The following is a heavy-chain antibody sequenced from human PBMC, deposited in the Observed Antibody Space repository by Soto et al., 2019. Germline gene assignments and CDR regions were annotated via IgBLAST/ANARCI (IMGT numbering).Heavy chain of an antibody. V-gene: IGHV1-2*04. CDR3: AVDKTKRGYSYGSLDY. D-gene: IGHD5-18*01. CDR2: INPNSGGT. CDR1: GYTFTGYY. Sequence: GASVKVSCKASGYTFTGYYMHWVRQAPGQGLERMGWINPNSGGTNYAQKFQGWVTMTRDTSISTAYMELSRLRSDDTAVYYCAVDKTKRGYSYGSLDYWGQGTQVTSPQ. J-gene: IGHJ4*02.